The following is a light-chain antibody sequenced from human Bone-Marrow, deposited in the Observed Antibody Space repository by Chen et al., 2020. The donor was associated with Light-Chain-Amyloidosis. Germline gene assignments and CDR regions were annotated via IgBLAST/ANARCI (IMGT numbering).Light chain of an antibody. J-gene: IGLJ3*02. CDR2: LNSDGSH. V-gene: IGLV4-69*01. CDR3: QTWGTGIRWV. Sequence: QLVLTQSPSASASLGASVKLTCTLSSGHSSYAIAWHQQQPEKGPRYLMKLNSDGSHSKGDGIPDRFSGSSSGAERYLTISSLLSEDEADYYCQTWGTGIRWVFGGGTKLTVL. CDR1: SGHSSYA.